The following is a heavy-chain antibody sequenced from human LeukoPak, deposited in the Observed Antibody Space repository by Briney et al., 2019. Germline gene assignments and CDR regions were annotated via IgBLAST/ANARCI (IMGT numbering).Heavy chain of an antibody. D-gene: IGHD6-6*01. J-gene: IGHJ5*02. Sequence: PSETLSLTCAVYGGSISGYYWSWIRQPPGKGLEWIGEINHSGSTNYNPSLKSRVTISVDTSKNQFSLKLSSVTAADTAVYYCARGGGYSSSLVGFDPWGQRTLVTVSS. CDR2: INHSGST. CDR3: ARGGGYSSSLVGFDP. CDR1: GGSISGYY. V-gene: IGHV4-34*01.